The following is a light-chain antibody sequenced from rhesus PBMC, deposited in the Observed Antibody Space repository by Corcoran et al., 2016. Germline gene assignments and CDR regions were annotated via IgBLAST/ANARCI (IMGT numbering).Light chain of an antibody. V-gene: IGKV1-25*02. Sequence: DIQMTQSPSSLPASVGDRVTITCRASENVNNFLNWYQQKPGKAPKIMIYAESSMQSEVPSRFSGSGAGIDVTLTISSLQPEDFATYYCQQHNSYPWTFGQGTKVEIK. J-gene: IGKJ1*01. CDR2: AES. CDR3: QQHNSYPWT. CDR1: ENVNNF.